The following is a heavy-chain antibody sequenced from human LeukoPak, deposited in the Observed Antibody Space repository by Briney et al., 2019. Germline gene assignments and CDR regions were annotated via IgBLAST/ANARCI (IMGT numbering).Heavy chain of an antibody. Sequence: SETLSLTCTVSGGSVSSGSYYWSWIRQPPGKGLEWIGYIYYSGSTNYNPSLKSRVTISVDTSKNQFSLKLSSVTAADTAVYYCARGGDSSGYYLEHFDYWGQGTLVTVSS. CDR2: IYYSGST. V-gene: IGHV4-61*01. CDR3: ARGGDSSGYYLEHFDY. D-gene: IGHD3-22*01. J-gene: IGHJ4*02. CDR1: GGSVSSGSYY.